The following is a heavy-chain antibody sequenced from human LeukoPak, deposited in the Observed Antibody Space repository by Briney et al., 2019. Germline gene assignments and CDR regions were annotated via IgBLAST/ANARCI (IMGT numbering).Heavy chain of an antibody. CDR1: GFTFSSYA. Sequence: GRSLRLSCAASGFTFSSYAMHWVRQAPGKGLEWVAVISYDGSNKYYADSVKGRFTISRDNAKNSLYLQMNSLRAEDTAVYYCARDSSGYDPDAFDIWGQGTMVTVSS. V-gene: IGHV3-30-3*01. CDR2: ISYDGSNK. CDR3: ARDSSGYDPDAFDI. J-gene: IGHJ3*02. D-gene: IGHD5-12*01.